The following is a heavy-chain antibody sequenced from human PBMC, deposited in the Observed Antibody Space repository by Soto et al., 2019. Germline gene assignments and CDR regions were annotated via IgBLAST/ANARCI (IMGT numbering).Heavy chain of an antibody. CDR2: INPNSGGT. CDR3: AKDPSFVVVPAATGGMDV. V-gene: IGHV1-2*02. D-gene: IGHD2-2*01. Sequence: QVQLVQSGAEVKKTGASVKVSCKASGYTFNDDSMHWVRQAPGHGIAWMGWINPNSGGTNYARKFQGRVTMTRVTSITTAYMELSSLRSDDTALYYCAKDPSFVVVPAATGGMDVWGQGTTVTFSS. J-gene: IGHJ6*02. CDR1: GYTFNDDS.